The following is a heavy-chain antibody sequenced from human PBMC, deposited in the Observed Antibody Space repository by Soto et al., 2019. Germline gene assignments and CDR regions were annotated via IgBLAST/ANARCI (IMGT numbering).Heavy chain of an antibody. D-gene: IGHD3-22*01. CDR2: IYYSGST. J-gene: IGHJ3*02. V-gene: IGHV4-31*03. Sequence: SETLSLTCTVSGGSISSGGYYWSWIRQHPGKGLEWIGYIYYSGSTYYNPSLKSRVTISVDTSKNQFSLKLSSVTAADTAVYYCARAFSYDNVGFDIWGQGTMVTVSS. CDR3: ARAFSYDNVGFDI. CDR1: GGSISSGGYY.